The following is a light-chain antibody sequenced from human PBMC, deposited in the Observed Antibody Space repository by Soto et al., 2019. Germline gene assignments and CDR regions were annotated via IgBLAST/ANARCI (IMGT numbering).Light chain of an antibody. V-gene: IGKV3-15*01. Sequence: EIVMTQSPATLSVSPGDSATLSCTASQRVTNNLAWFHQKPGQAPRLLIYGASTRATGVPVRFSGSGSGTEFSLTISSLQSEDFGIYYCEQHNDWPITFGQGTRLEIK. CDR1: QRVTNN. J-gene: IGKJ5*01. CDR3: EQHNDWPIT. CDR2: GAS.